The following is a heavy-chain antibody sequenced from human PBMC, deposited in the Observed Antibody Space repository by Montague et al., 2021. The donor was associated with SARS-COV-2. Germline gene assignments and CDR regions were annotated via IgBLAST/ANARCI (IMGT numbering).Heavy chain of an antibody. J-gene: IGHJ3*01. CDR2: IYYTGNT. D-gene: IGHD3-22*01. CDR3: ARLKRYFDSSGSTSAFDF. Sequence: SETLSLTCTVSGASITNNIDYWAWIRQPPGKGLEWIGSIYYTGNTYYNPSLKSRVTISVVTSKNHFTLKLSSVTAAETAVYYCARLKRYFDSSGSTSAFDFWGQGTKVTVSS. V-gene: IGHV4-39*02. CDR1: GASITNNIDY.